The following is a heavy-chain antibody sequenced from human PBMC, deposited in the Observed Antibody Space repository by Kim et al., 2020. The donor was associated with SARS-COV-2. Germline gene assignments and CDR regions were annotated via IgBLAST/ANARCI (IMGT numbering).Heavy chain of an antibody. CDR1: GFTFGDYA. CDR3: AKEGVGATHFEY. CDR2: LSWNSGSI. Sequence: GGSLRLSCAAAGFTFGDYAMQWVRQAPGKVLAWGSGLSWNSGSIVYADSVKGRFTISRDNAENYLYLRMNSLRAADTALYYCAKEGVGATHFEYWCQGT. D-gene: IGHD1-26*01. V-gene: IGHV3-9*01. J-gene: IGHJ4*02.